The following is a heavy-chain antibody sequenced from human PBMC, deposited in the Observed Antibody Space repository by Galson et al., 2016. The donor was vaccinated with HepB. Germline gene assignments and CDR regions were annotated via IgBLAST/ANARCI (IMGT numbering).Heavy chain of an antibody. CDR2: ISGSGGNT. CDR3: AKGGGYNSAYYFYYYMDV. D-gene: IGHD5-24*01. J-gene: IGHJ6*03. Sequence: SLRLSCAASGFTFSSYAMSWVRQAPGKGLEWVSAISGSGGNTYYADSVKGRFTISRDNSKNTLYLHMNSLRAEDTAVYYCAKGGGYNSAYYFYYYMDVWGKGTTVTVSS. V-gene: IGHV3-23*01. CDR1: GFTFSSYA.